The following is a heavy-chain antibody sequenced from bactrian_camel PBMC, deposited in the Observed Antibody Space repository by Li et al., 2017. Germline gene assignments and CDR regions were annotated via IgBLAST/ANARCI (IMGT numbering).Heavy chain of an antibody. CDR1: KYTESRQC. J-gene: IGHJ4*01. CDR3: ASECPWTASYY. D-gene: IGHD1*01. Sequence: QVQLVESGGGSVQTGETLRLSCDASKYTESRQCMAWFRQAPGKEREGVAAIYRGGGGNVYYADSVKDRFTISQDNAKNTVYLQMNSLKPEDTAVYYCASECPWTASYYWGQGTGHRL. CDR2: IYRGGGGNV. V-gene: IGHV3S25*01.